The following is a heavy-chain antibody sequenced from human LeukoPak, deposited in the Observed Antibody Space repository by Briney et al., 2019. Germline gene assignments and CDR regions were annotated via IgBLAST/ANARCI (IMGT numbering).Heavy chain of an antibody. CDR2: ISGSGGST. J-gene: IGHJ4*02. Sequence: PGGSLRLSCAASGFTFSSYAMSWVRQAPGKGLEWVSAISGSGGSTYYADSVKARFTISRDNSKNTLYLQMNSLRAEDTAVYYCAEEIYDSSGYYFDCWGQGTLVTVSS. V-gene: IGHV3-23*01. D-gene: IGHD3-22*01. CDR1: GFTFSSYA. CDR3: AEEIYDSSGYYFDC.